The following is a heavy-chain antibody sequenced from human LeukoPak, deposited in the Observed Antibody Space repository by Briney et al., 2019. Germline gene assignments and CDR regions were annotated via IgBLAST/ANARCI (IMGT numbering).Heavy chain of an antibody. J-gene: IGHJ4*02. Sequence: GESLRLSCAASGFTFSSYAMSWVRQAPGKGLEWVSAISGSGGSTYYADSVKGRFTISRDNSKNTLFLQMNSLRAEDTAVYYCAKAFWSGYYNEAYFDYWGQGTLVTVSS. CDR2: ISGSGGST. D-gene: IGHD3-3*01. CDR1: GFTFSSYA. CDR3: AKAFWSGYYNEAYFDY. V-gene: IGHV3-23*01.